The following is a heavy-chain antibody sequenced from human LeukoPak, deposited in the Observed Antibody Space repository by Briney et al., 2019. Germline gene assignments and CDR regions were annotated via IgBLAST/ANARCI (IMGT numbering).Heavy chain of an antibody. D-gene: IGHD4-17*01. J-gene: IGHJ6*03. CDR1: GFTFSDYY. CDR3: ARESRVTTGYSCYYYMDV. Sequence: GGSLRLSCATSGFTFSDYYMSWVRQAPGKGLEWVSYISNSAATIYYADSVKGRFTISRDNAKNSLYLQMSSLRAEDTAVYFCARESRVTTGYSCYYYMDVWGKGTTVTVSS. CDR2: ISNSAATI. V-gene: IGHV3-11*01.